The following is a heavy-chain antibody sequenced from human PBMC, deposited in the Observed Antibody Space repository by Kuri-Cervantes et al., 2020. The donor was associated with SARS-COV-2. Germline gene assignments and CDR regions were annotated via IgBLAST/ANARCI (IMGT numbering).Heavy chain of an antibody. D-gene: IGHD6-13*01. Sequence: GESLKISCAASGFTYNNYGMHWVRQAPGKGLEWVAVIWYDGRNKYYADSVKGRFTISRDNSKNTLYLQMNSLRVEDTAVYYCARDWVAAAGQAEYFQHWGQGTRVTVSS. CDR3: ARDWVAAAGQAEYFQH. CDR1: GFTYNNYG. J-gene: IGHJ1*01. CDR2: IWYDGRNK. V-gene: IGHV3-33*01.